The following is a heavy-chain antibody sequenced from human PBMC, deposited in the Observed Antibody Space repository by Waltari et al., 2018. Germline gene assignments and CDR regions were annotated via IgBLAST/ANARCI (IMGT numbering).Heavy chain of an antibody. J-gene: IGHJ5*02. V-gene: IGHV7-4-1*02. CDR3: AREVVPAAKIVVNWFDP. CDR2: ITTNTENP. CDR1: GYSFTNYA. Sequence: QVQLVQSGSEGKKPGASVKVSCKAYGYSFTNYAINWGRRAPGQGLELMGWITTNTENPTYTQGFTRRFVFSLDTSVSTAYLQINDLKAEDTAIYYCAREVVPAAKIVVNWFDPWGQGTQVTVSS. D-gene: IGHD2-2*01.